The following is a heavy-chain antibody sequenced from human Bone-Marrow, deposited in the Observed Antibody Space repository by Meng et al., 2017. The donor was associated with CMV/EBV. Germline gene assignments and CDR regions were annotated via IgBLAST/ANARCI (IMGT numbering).Heavy chain of an antibody. CDR2: IGTAGDT. V-gene: IGHV3-13*01. Sequence: GGSLRLSCAASGFTFSSYDMHWVRQATGKGLEWVSAIGTAGDTYYPGSVKGRFTISRENAKNSLYLQMNSLRAGDTAVYYCARGEGVVGARPFDIWGQGTMVTVSS. CDR3: ARGEGVVGARPFDI. J-gene: IGHJ3*02. D-gene: IGHD1-26*01. CDR1: GFTFSSYD.